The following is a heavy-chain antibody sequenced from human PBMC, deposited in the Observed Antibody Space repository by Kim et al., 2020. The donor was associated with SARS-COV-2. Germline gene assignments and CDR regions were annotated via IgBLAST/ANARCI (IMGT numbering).Heavy chain of an antibody. V-gene: IGHV4-34*01. J-gene: IGHJ6*02. CDR1: GGSFSGYY. Sequence: SETLSLTCAVYGGSFSGYYWSWIRQPPGKGLEWIGEINHSGSTNYNPSLKSRVTISVDTSKNQFSLKLSSVTAADTAVYYCARGTTVTQFYYYYYGMDVWGQGTTVTVSS. CDR3: ARGTTVTQFYYYYYGMDV. D-gene: IGHD4-4*01. CDR2: INHSGST.